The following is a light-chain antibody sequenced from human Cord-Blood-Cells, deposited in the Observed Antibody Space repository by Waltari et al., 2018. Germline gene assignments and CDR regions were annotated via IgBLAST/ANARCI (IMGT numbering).Light chain of an antibody. CDR1: QRIRSY. CDR2: AAS. J-gene: IGKJ1*01. CDR3: QQSYSTPPT. Sequence: DIQMTQSPSSLYASVGDRVTITCRASQRIRSYLNWYQQKPGKAPKLLIYAASSLQSGVPSRFSGSGSGTDFTLTISSLQPEDFATYYCQQSYSTPPTFGQGTKVEIK. V-gene: IGKV1-39*01.